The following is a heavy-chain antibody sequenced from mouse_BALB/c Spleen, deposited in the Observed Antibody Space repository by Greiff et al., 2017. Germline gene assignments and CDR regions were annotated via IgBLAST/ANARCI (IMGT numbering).Heavy chain of an antibody. CDR3: ARRDGNYDY. CDR2: ISSGGSYT. CDR1: GFTFSSYA. J-gene: IGHJ2*01. V-gene: IGHV5-9-3*01. D-gene: IGHD2-1*01. Sequence: EVQGVESGGGLVKPGGSLKLSCAASGFTFSSYAMSWVRQTPEKRLEWVATISSGGSYTYYPDSVKGRFTISRDNAKNTLYLQMSSLRSEDTAMYYCARRDGNYDYWGQGTTLTVSS.